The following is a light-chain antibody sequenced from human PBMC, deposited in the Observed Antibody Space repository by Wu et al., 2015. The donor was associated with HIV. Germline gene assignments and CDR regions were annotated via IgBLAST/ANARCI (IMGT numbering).Light chain of an antibody. CDR2: DAS. Sequence: EIVMTQSPATLSVSPGDGATLSCRASQSLGGNLAWYQQKPGQAPRLLIYDASTRATGIPARFSGSTSGTEYTLTISSLQSEDFATYYCQQLNSYPRTFGQGTKLEIK. J-gene: IGKJ2*01. V-gene: IGKV3-15*01. CDR1: QSLGGN. CDR3: QQLNSYPRT.